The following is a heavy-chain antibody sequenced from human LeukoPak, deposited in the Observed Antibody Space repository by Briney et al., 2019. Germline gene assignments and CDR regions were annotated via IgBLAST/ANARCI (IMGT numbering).Heavy chain of an antibody. Sequence: GGSLRLSCAASGFTFSSYWMSWVRQAPGKGLEWVSGISWNSGSIGYADSVKGRFTISRDNAKNSLYLQMNSLRAEDMALYYCAKDASGYYSDALDYWGQGTLVTVSS. V-gene: IGHV3-9*03. D-gene: IGHD3-22*01. CDR2: ISWNSGSI. J-gene: IGHJ4*02. CDR1: GFTFSSYW. CDR3: AKDASGYYSDALDY.